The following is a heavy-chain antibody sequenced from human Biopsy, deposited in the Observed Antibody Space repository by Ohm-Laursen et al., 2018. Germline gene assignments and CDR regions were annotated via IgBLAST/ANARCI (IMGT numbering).Heavy chain of an antibody. J-gene: IGHJ6*02. V-gene: IGHV4-59*01. CDR1: GGSISGYH. CDR2: ISYTGGI. CDR3: TRDVKRYCRGSSCYTGYFGMDV. D-gene: IGHD2-2*01. Sequence: SDTLSLTCIVSGGSISGYHWSWIRKSPGKGLEWLAYISYTGGITSNPSLNGRATMSLDTSKNQFSLKLSSVTAADTAVYFCTRDVKRYCRGSSCYTGYFGMDVWGQGTTVTVSS.